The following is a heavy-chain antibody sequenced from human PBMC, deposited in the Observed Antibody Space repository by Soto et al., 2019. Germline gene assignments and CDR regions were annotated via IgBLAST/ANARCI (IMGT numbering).Heavy chain of an antibody. D-gene: IGHD3-16*01. CDR2: ISSSSSTI. CDR3: ARGLGGYGRLYYYYYGMDV. V-gene: IGHV3-48*02. J-gene: IGHJ6*02. Sequence: EVQLVESGGGLVQPGGSLRLSCAASGFTFSSYSMNWVRQAPGKGLEWVSYISSSSSTIYYADSVKGRFTISRDNAENSLYLQMNSLRDEDTAVYYCARGLGGYGRLYYYYYGMDVWGQGTTVTVSS. CDR1: GFTFSSYS.